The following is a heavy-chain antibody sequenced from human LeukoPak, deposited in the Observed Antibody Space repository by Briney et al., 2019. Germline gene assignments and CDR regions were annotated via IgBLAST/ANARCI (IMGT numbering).Heavy chain of an antibody. Sequence: SETLSLTCTVSGGSISSYYWSWIRQPQGKGLEWIGYVYYSGSTNYNPSLKSRVTISVDTSKTQFSLKVNSVTAADTAVYYCARSVVGQYYYGMDVWGQGTTVTVSS. J-gene: IGHJ6*02. D-gene: IGHD2-15*01. CDR1: GGSISSYY. CDR3: ARSVVGQYYYGMDV. V-gene: IGHV4-59*01. CDR2: VYYSGST.